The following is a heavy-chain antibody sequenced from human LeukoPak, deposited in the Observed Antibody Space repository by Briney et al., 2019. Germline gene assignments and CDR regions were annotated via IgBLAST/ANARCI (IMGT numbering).Heavy chain of an antibody. J-gene: IGHJ4*02. CDR1: GFTFSNYW. Sequence: GGSLRLSRGASGFTFSNYWMTWVRQAPGKGLEWVANIRQDGGEKYYVDSVKGRFTISRDNAKNSLYLQMSSLRAEDTAVYYCARGGSSGYYSQSKFDYWGQGTLVTVSS. D-gene: IGHD3-22*01. CDR2: IRQDGGEK. V-gene: IGHV3-7*01. CDR3: ARGGSSGYYSQSKFDY.